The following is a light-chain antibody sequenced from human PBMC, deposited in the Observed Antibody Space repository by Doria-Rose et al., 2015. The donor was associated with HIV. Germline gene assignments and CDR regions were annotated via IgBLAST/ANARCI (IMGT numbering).Light chain of an antibody. CDR3: QQYGTSRGT. J-gene: IGKJ5*01. Sequence: TQSPGSLSLSPGERATLSCRASQRVKSSYLAWYQQKPGQAHRLLIYDASSRATGIPDRISGSASGTDFTLTISRLEREDVAVYYCQQYGTSRGTFGQGTRLEIK. CDR2: DAS. V-gene: IGKV3-20*01. CDR1: QRVKSSY.